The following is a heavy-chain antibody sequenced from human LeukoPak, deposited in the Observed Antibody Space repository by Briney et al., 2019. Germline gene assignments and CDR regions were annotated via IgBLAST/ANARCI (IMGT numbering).Heavy chain of an antibody. V-gene: IGHV1-2*02. Sequence: VASVKVSCKSSGYTFTGYYMQWVRPAPGQGLEWMGWINPNSGGTNYAQKFQGRVTMTRDTSITTAYMELSRLRSEDTAFYYCARGYQLPHYYYYYMDVWGKGTTVTVSS. CDR2: INPNSGGT. CDR1: GYTFTGYY. CDR3: ARGYQLPHYYYYYMDV. D-gene: IGHD2-2*01. J-gene: IGHJ6*03.